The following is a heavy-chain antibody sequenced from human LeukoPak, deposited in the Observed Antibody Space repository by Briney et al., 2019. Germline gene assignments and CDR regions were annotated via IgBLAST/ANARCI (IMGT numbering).Heavy chain of an antibody. CDR1: GFTFSSYG. CDR2: ISGSGGST. CDR3: AKVIYYYYYYMDV. Sequence: GGSLRLSCAASGFTFSSYGMSWVRQAPGKGLEWVSAISGSGGSTYYADSVKGRFTISRDNSKNTLYLQMNSLGAEDTAVYYCAKVIYYYYYYMDVWGKGTTVTISS. J-gene: IGHJ6*03. V-gene: IGHV3-23*01.